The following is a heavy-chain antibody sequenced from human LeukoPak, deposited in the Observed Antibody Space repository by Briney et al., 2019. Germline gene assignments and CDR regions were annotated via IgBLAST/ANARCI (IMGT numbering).Heavy chain of an antibody. V-gene: IGHV3-23*01. Sequence: GGSLRLSCAASGFAFSSFAMDWVRQSPGKGLEWLSTINGGGNTTFYSDSVKGRFTISRDNSKNTLYLHMDSLRPDDTAIYYCTKELHVAVAVADYYYFYMDVWGRGTAVTVSS. CDR2: INGGGNTT. CDR1: GFAFSSFA. D-gene: IGHD6-19*01. CDR3: TKELHVAVAVADYYYFYMDV. J-gene: IGHJ6*03.